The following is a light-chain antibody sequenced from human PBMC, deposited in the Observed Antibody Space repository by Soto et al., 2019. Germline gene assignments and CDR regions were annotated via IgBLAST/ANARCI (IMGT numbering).Light chain of an antibody. J-gene: IGKJ1*01. CDR2: DAS. CDR1: QSVSSF. CDR3: QQYNNWPLT. V-gene: IGKV3-11*01. Sequence: EIVLTQSPATLSLSSGGRATLSCRASQSVSSFLAWYQQKPGQAPRLLIYDASNRATGIPGRFSGSGSGTDFTLTISRLEPEDFAVYYCQQYNNWPLTFGQGTKVDIK.